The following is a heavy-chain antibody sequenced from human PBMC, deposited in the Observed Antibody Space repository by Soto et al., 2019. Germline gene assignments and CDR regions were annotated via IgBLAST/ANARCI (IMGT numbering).Heavy chain of an antibody. Sequence: GSLRLSCAASGFTFSSYEMNWVRQAPGKGLEWVSYISSSGSTIYYADSVKGRFTISRDNAKNSLYLQMNSLRAEDTAVYYCARVWDYDAFDIWGQGTMVTVSS. J-gene: IGHJ3*02. V-gene: IGHV3-48*03. CDR3: ARVWDYDAFDI. CDR2: ISSSGSTI. CDR1: GFTFSSYE. D-gene: IGHD1-7*01.